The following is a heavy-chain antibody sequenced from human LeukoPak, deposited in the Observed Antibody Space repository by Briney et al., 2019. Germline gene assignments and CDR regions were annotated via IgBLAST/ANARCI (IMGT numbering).Heavy chain of an antibody. J-gene: IGHJ4*02. V-gene: IGHV1-2*02. CDR1: GYTFTGYY. Sequence: ASVKVSCKASGYTFTGYYMHWVRQAPGQGLEWMGWINPNSGGTNYARKFQGRVTMTRDTSISTAYMELSRLRSDDTAVYYCASGHYYDSSGYYYWGQGTLVTVSS. CDR2: INPNSGGT. CDR3: ASGHYYDSSGYYY. D-gene: IGHD3-22*01.